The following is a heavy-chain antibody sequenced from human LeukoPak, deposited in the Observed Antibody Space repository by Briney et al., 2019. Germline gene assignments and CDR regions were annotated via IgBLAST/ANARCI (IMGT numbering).Heavy chain of an antibody. V-gene: IGHV3-21*01. J-gene: IGHJ4*02. CDR2: ISSSSSYI. CDR1: GFSFSSYT. Sequence: PGGSLRLSCAASGFSFSSYTMHWVRQAPGKGLEWGSIISSSSSYIYYADSVKGRFTISRDNAKNALYLQMNSLRVEDTAVYYCARDGRCGGDCYASWGQGTLVTVSS. CDR3: ARDGRCGGDCYAS. D-gene: IGHD2-21*02.